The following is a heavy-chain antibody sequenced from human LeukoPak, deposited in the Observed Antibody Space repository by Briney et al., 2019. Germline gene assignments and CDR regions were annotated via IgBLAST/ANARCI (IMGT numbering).Heavy chain of an antibody. D-gene: IGHD2-2*01. CDR1: GYTFTGYY. CDR3: ARGTGYCSSTSCRFDP. Sequence: ASVKVSCKASGYTFTGYYMHWVRQAPGQGLEWMGWINPNSGGTNYAQKFQGRVTMTRNTSISTAYMELSSLRSEDTAVYYCARGTGYCSSTSCRFDPWGQGTLVTVSS. V-gene: IGHV1-2*02. J-gene: IGHJ5*02. CDR2: INPNSGGT.